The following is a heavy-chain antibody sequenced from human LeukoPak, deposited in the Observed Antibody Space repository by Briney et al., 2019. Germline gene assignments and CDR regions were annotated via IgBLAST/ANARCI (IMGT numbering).Heavy chain of an antibody. Sequence: PSESLSLTCTVSGYSMSSGFYWGWIRRSPGKGREWIGIFHDSGLTFYNPSLKRRVTISADTSKKKFSLKLRTVTAADTAVYSGAKDAGEATAPRPFAYCGQGRLVTVSS. J-gene: IGHJ4*02. CDR2: FHDSGLT. CDR3: AKDAGEATAPRPFAY. CDR1: GYSMSSGFY. D-gene: IGHD5-18*01. V-gene: IGHV4-38-2*02.